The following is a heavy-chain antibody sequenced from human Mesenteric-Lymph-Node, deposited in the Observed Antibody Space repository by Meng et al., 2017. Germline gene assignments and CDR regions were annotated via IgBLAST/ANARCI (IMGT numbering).Heavy chain of an antibody. Sequence: GGSLRLSCAASGFTFSSYWMHWVRQAPGKGLMWVSRINSDGSTTTYADSVKGRFTISRDNAKNTVYLQMNSLRAEDTAVYYCGRVVAGTNAFDIWGQGTVVTVSS. CDR3: GRVVAGTNAFDI. D-gene: IGHD6-19*01. J-gene: IGHJ3*02. CDR1: GFTFSSYW. CDR2: INSDGSTT. V-gene: IGHV3-74*01.